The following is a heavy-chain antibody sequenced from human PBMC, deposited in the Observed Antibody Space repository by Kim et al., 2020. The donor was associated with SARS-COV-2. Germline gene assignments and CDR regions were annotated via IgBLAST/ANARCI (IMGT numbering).Heavy chain of an antibody. CDR3: ARESLLWGLDY. CDR2: ITPSNGMT. CDR1: GYTFTSHH. J-gene: IGHJ4*02. D-gene: IGHD3-16*01. V-gene: IGHV1-46*01. Sequence: ASVKVSCKASGYTFTSHHVHWVRQAPGQGLEWVGIITPSNGMTAYAQNFQVRVTMTRDTSTNTVYMELSSLRSEDTAMYYCARESLLWGLDYWGQGTLAT.